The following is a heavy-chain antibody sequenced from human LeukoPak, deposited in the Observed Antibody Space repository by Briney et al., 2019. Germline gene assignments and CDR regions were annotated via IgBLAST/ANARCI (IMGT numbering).Heavy chain of an antibody. CDR1: GYSFSSGYY. CDR3: ESQGGAPAAFDY. CDR2: IYHSGST. V-gene: IGHV4-38-2*01. D-gene: IGHD2-2*01. Sequence: PSETLSLTCAVSGYSFSSGYYWGWIRQPPGKGLEWIGNIYHSGSTYYNLSLKSRVTISVDTSKNQFSLKLSSVTAAETAVYYCESQGGAPAAFDYWGQGTLVTVSS. J-gene: IGHJ4*02.